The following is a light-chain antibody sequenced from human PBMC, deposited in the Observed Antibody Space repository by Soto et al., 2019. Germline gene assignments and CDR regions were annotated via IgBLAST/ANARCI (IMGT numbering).Light chain of an antibody. V-gene: IGLV2-14*03. J-gene: IGLJ2*01. CDR1: YSDIGGYNY. Sequence: QSALTQPASVSGSPGQSITISWTGAYSDIGGYNYVSWYQQHPGKAPKLMIYDVTKRPSGVSYRFSGSKSGNTASLTISGLQAEDEADYYCSSYTSRSTLGVFGGGTKLTVL. CDR3: SSYTSRSTLGV. CDR2: DVT.